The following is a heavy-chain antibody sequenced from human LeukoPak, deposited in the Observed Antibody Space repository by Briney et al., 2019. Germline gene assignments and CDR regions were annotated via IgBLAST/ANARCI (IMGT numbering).Heavy chain of an antibody. CDR3: ARDGRNGYEDDY. J-gene: IGHJ4*02. CDR1: GYSFNNYW. D-gene: IGHD5-12*01. V-gene: IGHV3-21*01. Sequence: PGGSLRLSCVGSGYSFNNYWMHWVRQAPGKGLEWVSYISYTSKYIYSADSVKGRFTISRDNAKNSLFLQMNSLRAEDTAVYYCARDGRNGYEDDYWGQGTLVTVSS. CDR2: ISYTSKYI.